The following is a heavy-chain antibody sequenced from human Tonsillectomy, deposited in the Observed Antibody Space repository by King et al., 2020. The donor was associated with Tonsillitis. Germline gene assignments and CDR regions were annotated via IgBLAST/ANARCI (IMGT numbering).Heavy chain of an antibody. CDR3: AKDIGGGHIWGTYRYNFDY. J-gene: IGHJ4*02. CDR1: RFTFDDYA. V-gene: IGHV3-43*02. D-gene: IGHD3-16*02. Sequence: VQLVESGGGVVQPGGSLRLSCAASRFTFDDYAMHWVRQGPGKGLEWVSLITGDGGITYYADSVKGRFTISRDNSKNSLYLQMNSLRTEDTAFYYCAKDIGGGHIWGTYRYNFDYWGQGTLVTVSS. CDR2: ITGDGGIT.